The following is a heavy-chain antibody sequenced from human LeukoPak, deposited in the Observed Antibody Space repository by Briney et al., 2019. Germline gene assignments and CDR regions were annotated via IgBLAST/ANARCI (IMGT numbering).Heavy chain of an antibody. CDR3: ARDPYGDYYFDY. CDR2: INPSGGST. V-gene: IGHV1-46*01. Sequence: ASVKVSCKASGYTFTSYYMHWVRQARGQGLEWMGIINPSGGSTSYAQKFQGRVTMTRDMSTSTVYMELSSLRSEDTAVYYCARDPYGDYYFDYWAREPWSPSPQ. D-gene: IGHD4-17*01. CDR1: GYTFTSYY. J-gene: IGHJ4*02.